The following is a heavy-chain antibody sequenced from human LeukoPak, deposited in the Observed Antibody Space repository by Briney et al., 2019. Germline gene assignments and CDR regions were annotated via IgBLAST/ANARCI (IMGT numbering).Heavy chain of an antibody. J-gene: IGHJ5*02. CDR3: AREDDYWFDP. CDR1: DESFSDYF. V-gene: IGHV4-34*12. CDR2: IIHTGST. Sequence: SETLSLTCTVYDESFSDYFWIWIRQPPGEGLEWIGEIIHTGSTNSERIKYNPSLQSRVTISIDTSRNQFSLKLTSVTAADTAVYYCAREDDYWFDPWGQGTLVTVSS. D-gene: IGHD2-15*01.